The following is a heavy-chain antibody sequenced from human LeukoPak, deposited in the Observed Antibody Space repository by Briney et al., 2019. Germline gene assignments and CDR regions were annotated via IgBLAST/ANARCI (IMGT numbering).Heavy chain of an antibody. D-gene: IGHD7-27*01. V-gene: IGHV4-34*01. CDR1: GGSLSGYY. CDR3: ARLAGMTSSTNMDV. CDR2: IYYTGTT. J-gene: IGHJ6*03. Sequence: SETLSLTCGVYGGSLSGYYWSLIRQSAGKGLEWIGEIYYTGTTTSNPSLKSRVTISLDTSKNQFSLRLSSVTAADTAVYYCARLAGMTSSTNMDVWGKGTTVTVSS.